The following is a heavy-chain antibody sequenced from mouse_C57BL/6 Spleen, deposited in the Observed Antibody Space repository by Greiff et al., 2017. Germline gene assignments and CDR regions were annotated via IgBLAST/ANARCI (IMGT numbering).Heavy chain of an antibody. J-gene: IGHJ3*01. CDR3: AEEESNWDGFAY. CDR1: GYSITSGYY. D-gene: IGHD4-1*01. CDR2: ISYDGSN. V-gene: IGHV3-6*01. Sequence: EVKLLESGPGLVKPSQSLSLTCSVTGYSITSGYYWNWIRQFPGNKLEWMGYISYDGSNNYNPSLKNRISITRDTSKNQFFLKLNSVTTEDTATYYCAEEESNWDGFAYWGQGTLVTVSA.